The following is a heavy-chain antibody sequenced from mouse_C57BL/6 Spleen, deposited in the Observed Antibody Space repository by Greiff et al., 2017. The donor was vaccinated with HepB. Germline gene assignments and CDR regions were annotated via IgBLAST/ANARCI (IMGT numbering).Heavy chain of an antibody. CDR3: AREDDGYLFDY. J-gene: IGHJ2*01. Sequence: QVHVKQPGTELVKPGASVKLSCKASGYTFTSYWMHWVKQRPGQGLEWIGNINPSNGGTNYNEKFKSKATLTVDKSSSTAYMQLSSLTSEDSAVYYCAREDDGYLFDYWGQGTTLTVSS. V-gene: IGHV1-53*01. CDR2: INPSNGGT. CDR1: GYTFTSYW. D-gene: IGHD2-3*01.